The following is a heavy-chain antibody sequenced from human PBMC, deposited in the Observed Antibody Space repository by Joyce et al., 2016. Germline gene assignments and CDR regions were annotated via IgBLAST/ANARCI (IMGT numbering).Heavy chain of an antibody. CDR3: APYNWKAARFDP. J-gene: IGHJ5*02. D-gene: IGHD1-20*01. CDR1: GYTFTGYY. CDR2: INPNGGGT. V-gene: IGHV1-2*02. Sequence: QVQLVQSGAEVKKPGASVKVSCRASGYTFTGYYFHWLRQAPGQGVEWMGWINPNGGGTNKTPKVQGRVTRTRDTSISTAYMELSRLRSDDTAEYYCAPYNWKAARFDPWGQGTLVTVSS.